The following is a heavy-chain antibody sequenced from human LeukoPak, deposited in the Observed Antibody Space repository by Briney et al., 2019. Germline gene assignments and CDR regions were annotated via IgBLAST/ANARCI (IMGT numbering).Heavy chain of an antibody. CDR1: GFTFRSSA. Sequence: GGSLRLSCAASGFTFRSSAMSWVRQAPGKGLEWVSVITNSGDTTHYEDSVRGRFTISRDNSKSTLYLQMNSLRAEDTAIYYCAKDVYGDYGAFDYWGQGTLVTVFS. D-gene: IGHD4-17*01. V-gene: IGHV3-23*01. CDR3: AKDVYGDYGAFDY. J-gene: IGHJ4*02. CDR2: ITNSGDTT.